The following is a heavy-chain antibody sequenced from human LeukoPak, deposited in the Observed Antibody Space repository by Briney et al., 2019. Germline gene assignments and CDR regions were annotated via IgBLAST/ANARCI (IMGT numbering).Heavy chain of an antibody. Sequence: SVKVSCKASGGTFSCYAISWVRQAPGQGLEWMGGIVPICGTTKYAQKFQGRVTLTADESTSTDYMELSSLRSEDTAFYYCARDPGHSGGQNWGQGTLVTVSS. V-gene: IGHV1-69*13. CDR1: GGTFSCYA. D-gene: IGHD5-12*01. J-gene: IGHJ4*02. CDR2: IVPICGTT. CDR3: ARDPGHSGGQN.